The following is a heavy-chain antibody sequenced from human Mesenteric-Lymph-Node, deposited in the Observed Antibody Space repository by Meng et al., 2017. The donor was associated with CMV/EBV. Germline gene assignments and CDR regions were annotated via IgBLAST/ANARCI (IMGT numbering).Heavy chain of an antibody. Sequence: SETLSLTCTVSGGSVRSDGHYWAWIRQPPGKGLEWIVSIHYSGRTYHTPSLKSRVSILLDTSKNQFSLKLHSVTAADTAMYYCARDFGGGSTENWGQGMLVTVSS. CDR2: IHYSGRT. V-gene: IGHV4-39*07. CDR3: ARDFGGGSTEN. CDR1: GGSVRSDGHY. J-gene: IGHJ4*02. D-gene: IGHD3-16*01.